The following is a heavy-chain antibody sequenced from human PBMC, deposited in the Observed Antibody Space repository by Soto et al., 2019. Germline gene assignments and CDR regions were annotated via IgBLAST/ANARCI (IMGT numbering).Heavy chain of an antibody. V-gene: IGHV3-43*01. CDR2: ISWDGGSI. D-gene: IGHD2-21*01. Sequence: GGSLRLSCEASGFTFDGYMMHWVRQAPGKGLEWISLISWDGGSIDYADSIKGRFTVSRDNSKNSLFLDMHSLETEDTAVYYCAKEGNGGASLDSWGQGTLVTVSS. J-gene: IGHJ5*01. CDR3: AKEGNGGASLDS. CDR1: GFTFDGYM.